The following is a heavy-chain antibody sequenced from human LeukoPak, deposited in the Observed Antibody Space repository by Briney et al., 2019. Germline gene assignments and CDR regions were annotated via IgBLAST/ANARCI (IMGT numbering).Heavy chain of an antibody. CDR3: ARGSVDTAMTFDY. D-gene: IGHD5-18*01. V-gene: IGHV5-51*01. Sequence: GESLKISCKGSGYTFTKYWIGWVRPMSGKGLEWMGIIYPGDSDTRDSPSFQGQVTMSVDKSISTAYLQWRSLKASDTAMYYCARGSVDTAMTFDYWGQGTLVTVSS. CDR2: IYPGDSDT. CDR1: GYTFTKYW. J-gene: IGHJ4*02.